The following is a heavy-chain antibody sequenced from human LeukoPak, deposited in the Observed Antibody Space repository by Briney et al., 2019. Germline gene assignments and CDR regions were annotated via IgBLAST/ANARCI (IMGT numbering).Heavy chain of an antibody. V-gene: IGHV1-46*01. Sequence: ASVKVSGKASGYTCTSYYMHWVRQAPGQGLEWMGIINPSGGSTSYAQKFQGRVTMTRDMSTSTVYMELSSLRSEDTAVYYCARARISKVFYFDYWGQGTLVTVSS. CDR3: ARARISKVFYFDY. CDR2: INPSGGST. CDR1: GYTCTSYY. J-gene: IGHJ4*02. D-gene: IGHD4-11*01.